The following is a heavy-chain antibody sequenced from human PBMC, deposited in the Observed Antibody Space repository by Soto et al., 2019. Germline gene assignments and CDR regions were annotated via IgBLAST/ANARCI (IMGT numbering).Heavy chain of an antibody. CDR2: IDPSGSYT. J-gene: IGHJ4*02. D-gene: IGHD3-22*01. CDR3: ARVSPGAMIQPFDY. Sequence: PGESLKISCEASGYNFVSYWITWVRQMPGKGLEWMGKIDPSGSYTKYNPSFQGHVTFSADKSINTAYLQWSSLQAADTAVYYCARVSPGAMIQPFDYWGQGTLVTAPQ. CDR1: GYNFVSYW. V-gene: IGHV5-10-1*01.